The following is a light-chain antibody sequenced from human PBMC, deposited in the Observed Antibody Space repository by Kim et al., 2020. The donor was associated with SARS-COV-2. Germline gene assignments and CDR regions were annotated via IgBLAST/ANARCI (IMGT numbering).Light chain of an antibody. J-gene: IGLJ3*02. V-gene: IGLV3-1*01. CDR2: QDN. Sequence: SYELTQPPSVSVSPGETATISCTGENLQFKYVCWYQRTTGHSPVLVLYQDNKRPSGIPERFSGSNSGNTATLTISGTQAMDEADYYCQVWDNSLGVFGAGTKLTVL. CDR3: QVWDNSLGV. CDR1: NLQFKY.